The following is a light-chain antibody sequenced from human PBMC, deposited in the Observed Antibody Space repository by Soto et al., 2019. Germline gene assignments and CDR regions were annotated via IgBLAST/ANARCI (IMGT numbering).Light chain of an antibody. Sequence: SYELTQPLSVSVALGQTARINCGGNNIGSKNVHWYQQKPGQAPVLVIYRDGNRPSGIPERFSGSNSGNTATLTISRAQAGDEADYYCQVWDSSTVFGGGTKLTVL. V-gene: IGLV3-9*01. CDR1: NIGSKN. CDR3: QVWDSSTV. CDR2: RDG. J-gene: IGLJ2*01.